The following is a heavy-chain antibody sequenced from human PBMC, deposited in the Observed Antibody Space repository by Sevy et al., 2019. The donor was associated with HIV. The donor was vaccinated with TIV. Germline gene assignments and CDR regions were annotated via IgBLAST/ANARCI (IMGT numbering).Heavy chain of an antibody. J-gene: IGHJ4*02. CDR1: GFTFSNYA. CDR2: VSSDGSRI. Sequence: GGSLRLSCAASGFTFSNYAMHWVRQAPGKGLECVALVSSDGSRINNADSVRGRFTISRDNSKNTLHLQMNSLRTEDTAVYYCAKDQLGSIDYWGQGTLVTVSS. V-gene: IGHV3-30-3*01. CDR3: AKDQLGSIDY. D-gene: IGHD7-27*01.